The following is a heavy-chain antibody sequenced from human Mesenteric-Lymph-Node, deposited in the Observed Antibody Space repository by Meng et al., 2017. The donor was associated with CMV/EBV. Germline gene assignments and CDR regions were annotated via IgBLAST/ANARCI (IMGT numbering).Heavy chain of an antibody. CDR2: ISYDGSKI. V-gene: IGHV3-30-3*01. CDR1: GFTFSSYA. CDR3: ATKSYYTGSDFDY. Sequence: GGSLRLSCAASGFTFSSYAMHWVRQAPGKGLEWVAVISYDGSKIYYGDSVKGRFTISRDNSKNTLYLQMSSLRPEDTAVYYCATKSYYTGSDFDYWGQGTLVTVSS. D-gene: IGHD3-10*01. J-gene: IGHJ4*02.